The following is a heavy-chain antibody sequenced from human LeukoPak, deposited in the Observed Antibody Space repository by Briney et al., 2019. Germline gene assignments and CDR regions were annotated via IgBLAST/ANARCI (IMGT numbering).Heavy chain of an antibody. CDR1: GFSLSTSGMC. CDR3: ARVSRGNYGMYYFDY. CDR2: IDWDDDK. Sequence: SGPTLVNPTQTLTLTCTFSGFSLSTSGMCVSWIRQPPGKALEWLARIDWDDDKYYNTSLRTRLTLSKDTSKNQVGLTMTNMDPVDTATYYCARVSRGNYGMYYFDYWGQGTLVTVST. D-gene: IGHD3-22*01. V-gene: IGHV2-70*11. J-gene: IGHJ4*02.